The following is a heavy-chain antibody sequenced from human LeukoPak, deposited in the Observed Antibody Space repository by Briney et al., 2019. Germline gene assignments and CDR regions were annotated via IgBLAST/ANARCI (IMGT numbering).Heavy chain of an antibody. J-gene: IGHJ4*02. CDR2: IYYSGST. CDR1: GGSISSYY. D-gene: IGHD2-21*01. CDR3: ARLPLCGGPASFDY. V-gene: IGHV4-59*08. Sequence: PSETLSLTCTVSGGSISSYYWSWIRQPPGKGLEWIGHIYYSGSTNYNPSLKSRVTISVDTSKNQFSLKLSSVTAADTAVYYCARLPLCGGPASFDYWGQGTLVTVSS.